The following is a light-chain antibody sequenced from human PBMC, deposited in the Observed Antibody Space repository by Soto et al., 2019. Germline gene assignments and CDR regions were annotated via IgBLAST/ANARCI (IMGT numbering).Light chain of an antibody. Sequence: EIVMTQSPATLSVSPGERPTLSCRASQSVTSNFAWYQQKPGQAPRLLIYDASTRATGIPARFSGSGSGTEFTLTISSLQSEDFAVYSCQQYNDWPRTFGQGTKVDIK. J-gene: IGKJ1*01. CDR2: DAS. V-gene: IGKV3-15*01. CDR1: QSVTSN. CDR3: QQYNDWPRT.